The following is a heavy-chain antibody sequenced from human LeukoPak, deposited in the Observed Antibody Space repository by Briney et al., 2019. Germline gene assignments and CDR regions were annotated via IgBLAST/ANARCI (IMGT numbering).Heavy chain of an antibody. CDR1: GGSFSGYY. CDR3: ARGRAVAAIDY. V-gene: IGHV4-34*01. D-gene: IGHD6-19*01. Sequence: PSETLSLTCAVYGGSFSGYYWSWIRQPPGKGLEWIGEINHSGSTNYNPSLKSRVTISVDTSKNQFSLKLSSVTAADTAVYYCARGRAVAAIDYWGQGTLATVSS. J-gene: IGHJ4*02. CDR2: INHSGST.